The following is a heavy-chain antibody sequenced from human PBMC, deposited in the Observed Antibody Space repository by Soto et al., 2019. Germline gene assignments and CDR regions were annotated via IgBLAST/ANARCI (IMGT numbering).Heavy chain of an antibody. CDR1: GFSFTRSA. J-gene: IGHJ4*02. Sequence: SVKGSCNASGFSFTRSALQWVRQARGQRLEWIGWIVVGSGNTNYAQKFQERITITRDMSTSTAYMELSSLRSEDTAVYYCAEARGDRIGYYFDYWGQGTLVTVSS. CDR3: AEARGDRIGYYFDY. CDR2: IVVGSGNT. D-gene: IGHD3-22*01. V-gene: IGHV1-58*01.